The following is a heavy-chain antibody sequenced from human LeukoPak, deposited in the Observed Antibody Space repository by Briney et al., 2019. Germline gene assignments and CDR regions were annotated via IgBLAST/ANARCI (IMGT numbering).Heavy chain of an antibody. CDR1: GGAFNSYT. CDR2: IIPILGIA. J-gene: IGHJ4*02. V-gene: IGHV1-69*02. Sequence: SVEVSCKASGGAFNSYTITWVRQAPGQGLELMGRIIPILGIANYAQKFQRRVTITADKSTSTAYMELSSLRSEDTAVYYCARTLNYCSSTSCTWDPVGYWGQGTLVTVSS. CDR3: ARTLNYCSSTSCTWDPVGY. D-gene: IGHD2-2*01.